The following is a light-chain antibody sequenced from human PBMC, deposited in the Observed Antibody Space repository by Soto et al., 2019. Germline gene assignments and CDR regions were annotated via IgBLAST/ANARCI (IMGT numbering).Light chain of an antibody. V-gene: IGKV3-20*01. CDR2: GAT. Sequence: EVVITQSPATLSVSPGQRATLSFRASQCVSILLVLYQQKPGQAPRLLIHGATTRATGIPDRFSGSGSGTDFTLTISRVEPEDFAVYYCQQYGSSGTFGQGTKVDIK. CDR1: QCVSIL. J-gene: IGKJ1*01. CDR3: QQYGSSGT.